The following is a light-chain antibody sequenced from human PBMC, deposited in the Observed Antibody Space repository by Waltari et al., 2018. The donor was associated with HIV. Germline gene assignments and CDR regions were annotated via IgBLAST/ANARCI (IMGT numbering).Light chain of an antibody. J-gene: IGKJ5*01. V-gene: IGKV1-33*01. CDR1: DDIIFY. CDR2: DAS. Sequence: DIQLTQSPSSLSSAVVGSSSIPCQACDDIIFYLNCFHQKPGTAPKLLIYDASHLETGVSSRFTANGSETDFTFTVTPLQADDVGTYYCQQFYRLPITFGQGTSLDIK. CDR3: QQFYRLPIT.